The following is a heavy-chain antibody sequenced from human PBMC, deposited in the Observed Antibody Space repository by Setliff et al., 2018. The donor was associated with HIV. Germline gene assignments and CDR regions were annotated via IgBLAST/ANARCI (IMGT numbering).Heavy chain of an antibody. CDR2: IVPMFDSS. Sequence: SVKVSCKASGGTFKSYAISWVRQAPGQGLEWMGGIVPMFDSSNYAQKFQGRVTFTAAESTSTFYMDLSSLRSEDPAVYYCARDSGYSYGVKGGMDVWGQGTTVTVSS. D-gene: IGHD5-18*01. V-gene: IGHV1-69*13. J-gene: IGHJ6*02. CDR3: ARDSGYSYGVKGGMDV. CDR1: GGTFKSYA.